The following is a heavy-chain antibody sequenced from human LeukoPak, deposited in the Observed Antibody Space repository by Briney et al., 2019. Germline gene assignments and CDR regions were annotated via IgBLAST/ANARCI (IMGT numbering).Heavy chain of an antibody. J-gene: IGHJ6*02. D-gene: IGHD2-15*01. V-gene: IGHV1-2*04. CDR3: ARDLYCSGGSCPPDYYYGMDV. CDR2: INPNSGGT. CDR1: GYTFTGYY. Sequence: ASVKVSCKASGYTFTGYYMHWVRQAPGQGLEWMGWINPNSGGTNYAQKFQGWVTMTRDTSISTAYMELSRLRSDDTAVYYCARDLYCSGGSCPPDYYYGMDVWGQGTTVTVSS.